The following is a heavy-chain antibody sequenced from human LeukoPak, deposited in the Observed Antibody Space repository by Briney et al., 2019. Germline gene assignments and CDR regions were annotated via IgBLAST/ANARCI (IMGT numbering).Heavy chain of an antibody. Sequence: GGSLRLSCAASGFTVSNKYMTWVRQAPGKGLEWVSLIYSDGRTYYADSVKGRFTISRDNSKNTLYLQMNSLRAEDTAVYYCAKALGSGNYYNGPDYWGQGTLVTVSS. D-gene: IGHD3-10*01. J-gene: IGHJ4*02. V-gene: IGHV3-53*01. CDR1: GFTVSNKY. CDR2: IYSDGRT. CDR3: AKALGSGNYYNGPDY.